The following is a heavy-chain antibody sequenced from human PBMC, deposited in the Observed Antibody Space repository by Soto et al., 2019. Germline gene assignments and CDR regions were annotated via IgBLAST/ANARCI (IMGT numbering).Heavy chain of an antibody. D-gene: IGHD2-2*02. Sequence: GASVKVSCKASGGTFSSYAISWVRQAPGQGLEWMGGIIPIFGTANYAQKFQGRVTITADESTSTAYMELSSLRSEDTAVYYCARLGYCSSTSCYKPPPTDDEYFQHWGQGTMVTVYS. CDR2: IIPIFGTA. CDR3: ARLGYCSSTSCYKPPPTDDEYFQH. CDR1: GGTFSSYA. V-gene: IGHV1-69*13. J-gene: IGHJ1*01.